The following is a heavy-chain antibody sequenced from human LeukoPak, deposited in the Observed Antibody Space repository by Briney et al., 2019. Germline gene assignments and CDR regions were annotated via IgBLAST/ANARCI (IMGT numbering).Heavy chain of an antibody. J-gene: IGHJ1*01. V-gene: IGHV3-48*02. Sequence: PGGSLRLSCAASGFTFSSYAMSWVRQAPGKGLEWVSYISSSSTIYYADSVKGRFTISRDNAKNSLYLQMNSLRDEDTAVYYCAKDSDYYHSSGYYYAYFQHWGQGTLVTVPS. D-gene: IGHD3-22*01. CDR3: AKDSDYYHSSGYYYAYFQH. CDR2: ISSSSTI. CDR1: GFTFSSYA.